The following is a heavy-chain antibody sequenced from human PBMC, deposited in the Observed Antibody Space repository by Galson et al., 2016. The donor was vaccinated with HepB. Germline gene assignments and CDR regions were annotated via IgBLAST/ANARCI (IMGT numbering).Heavy chain of an antibody. CDR1: GFAFSYYW. CDR2: TNSDGSNT. D-gene: IGHD5-24*01. V-gene: IGHV3-74*01. CDR3: AKEMAEVGKPFFDY. J-gene: IGHJ4*02. Sequence: SLRLSCAASGFAFSYYWMHWVRQAPGKGLVWVSHTNSDGSNTYYADSVKGRFTISRDNSKNTPYLQMNSLRAEDTAIYYCAKEMAEVGKPFFDYWGPGTQIIVSS.